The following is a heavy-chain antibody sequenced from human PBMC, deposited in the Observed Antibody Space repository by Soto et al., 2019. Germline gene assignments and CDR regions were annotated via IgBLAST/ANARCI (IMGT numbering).Heavy chain of an antibody. J-gene: IGHJ5*02. Sequence: QVRLQESGPGLVKPSETLSLTCTVSGGSISSDYFSWIRQPPGKGLEWIGYMYYSGGTNYNPSLTSRVTISIDTSKKRFSLELRSVTAADTAVYYCARAGRGYDPWGQGTLVTVSS. D-gene: IGHD3-22*01. CDR1: GGSISSDY. V-gene: IGHV4-59*01. CDR3: ARAGRGYDP. CDR2: MYYSGGT.